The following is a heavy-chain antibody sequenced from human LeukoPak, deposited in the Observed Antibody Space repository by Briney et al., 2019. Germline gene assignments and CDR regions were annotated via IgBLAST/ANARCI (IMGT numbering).Heavy chain of an antibody. Sequence: PAGSLRFSCAASGFTFSSYAMSWVRQAPGKGLEWVSAISGSGGSTYYADSVKGRFTISRDNSKNTLYLQMNSLRAEDTAVYYCANTDSSGRKRGADYWGQGTLVTVSS. CDR2: ISGSGGST. V-gene: IGHV3-23*01. J-gene: IGHJ4*02. CDR3: ANTDSSGRKRGADY. CDR1: GFTFSSYA. D-gene: IGHD3-22*01.